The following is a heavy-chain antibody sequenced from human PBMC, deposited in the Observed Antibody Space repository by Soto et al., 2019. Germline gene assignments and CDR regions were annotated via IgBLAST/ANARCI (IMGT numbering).Heavy chain of an antibody. CDR2: ISVGGRDT. D-gene: IGHD5-12*01. J-gene: IGHJ4*02. V-gene: IGHV3-74*03. Sequence: PGGSLRLSFAASGFSLSDYWMHWVRQVPGKGLLWVSRISVGGRDTTYADSVKGRFTISRDNSKNTLYLQMNSLRAEDTAVYYCAKDRLGGRTSGYDFAYFDYWGQGTLVTVSS. CDR1: GFSLSDYW. CDR3: AKDRLGGRTSGYDFAYFDY.